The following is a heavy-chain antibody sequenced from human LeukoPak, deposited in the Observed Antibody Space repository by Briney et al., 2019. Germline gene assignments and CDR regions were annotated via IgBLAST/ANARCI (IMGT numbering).Heavy chain of an antibody. D-gene: IGHD2-21*02. V-gene: IGHV1-18*01. CDR3: ARGLGVVTAQAEQPKPRYFDL. CDR1: GYTFISYG. Sequence: GASVKVSCKASGYTFISYGISWVRQAPGPGLGWMGWISGYNGNTNYAQNLQGRVTMTTYTSTSTAYMELRSLRSDDTAVYYCARGLGVVTAQAEQPKPRYFDLWGRGTQVTVSS. J-gene: IGHJ2*01. CDR2: ISGYNGNT.